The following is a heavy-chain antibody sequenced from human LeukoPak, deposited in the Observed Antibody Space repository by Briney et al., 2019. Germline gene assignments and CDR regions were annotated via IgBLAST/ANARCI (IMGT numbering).Heavy chain of an antibody. CDR1: GFSFNNAW. CDR3: VTRGTTATKYIEN. Sequence: GGSLRLSCAASGFSFNNAWMTWVRQAPGIGLQWVATIRPRGDNTYYADSVKGRFTISRDNSKNTLHLEMNSLRVGDTAVYYCVTRGTTATKYIENWGQGTLVTVS. D-gene: IGHD1/OR15-1a*01. CDR2: IRPRGDNT. V-gene: IGHV3-23*01. J-gene: IGHJ4*02.